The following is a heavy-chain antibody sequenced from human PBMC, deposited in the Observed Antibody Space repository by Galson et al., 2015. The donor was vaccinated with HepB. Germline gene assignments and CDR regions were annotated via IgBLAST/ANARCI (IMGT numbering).Heavy chain of an antibody. D-gene: IGHD3-22*01. CDR3: ARDSTYYDGSAYYDNLDS. V-gene: IGHV3-7*03. J-gene: IGHJ4*02. Sequence: SLRLSCAASGFTFSSYWMTWVRQAPGKGLEWVANINQDGAKKNYVDSVKGRFTISRDNAKNSLYLEMNSLRAEDTAMYHCARDSTYYDGSAYYDNLDSWGQGTPVTVSS. CDR2: INQDGAKK. CDR1: GFTFSSYW.